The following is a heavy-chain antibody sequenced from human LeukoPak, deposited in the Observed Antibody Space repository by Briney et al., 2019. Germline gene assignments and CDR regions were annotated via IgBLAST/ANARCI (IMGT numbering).Heavy chain of an antibody. CDR1: GGSISSSSYY. D-gene: IGHD6-13*01. Sequence: PSGTLSLTCTVSGGSISSSSYYWGWIRQPPGKGLEWIGSIYYSGSTYYNPSLKSRVTISVDTSKNQFSLKLSSVTAADTAVYYCAKGRTKQQLVWGAFDIWGQGTMVTVSS. V-gene: IGHV4-39*07. CDR2: IYYSGST. J-gene: IGHJ3*02. CDR3: AKGRTKQQLVWGAFDI.